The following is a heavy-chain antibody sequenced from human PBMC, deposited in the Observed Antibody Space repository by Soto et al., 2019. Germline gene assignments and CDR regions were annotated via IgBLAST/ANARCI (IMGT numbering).Heavy chain of an antibody. J-gene: IGHJ5*02. Sequence: SETLSLTCTVSGDSISGGASFWSWIRQPPGKGLEWIANVYYSGSSYYNPSLKSRLTISVDTTKNQFSLQLKSMTAAGTAVYYCAKLSCTSSTCYFPGWFDPWGQGTLVTVSS. D-gene: IGHD2-2*01. V-gene: IGHV4-31*03. CDR1: GDSISGGASF. CDR3: AKLSCTSSTCYFPGWFDP. CDR2: VYYSGSS.